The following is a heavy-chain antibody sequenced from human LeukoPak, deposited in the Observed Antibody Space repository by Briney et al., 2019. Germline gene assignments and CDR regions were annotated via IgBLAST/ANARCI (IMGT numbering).Heavy chain of an antibody. V-gene: IGHV3-30*04. J-gene: IGHJ6*02. D-gene: IGHD5-18*01. Sequence: PGRSLRLSCAASGFTFSSYAMHWVRQAPGKGLEWVAVISHDGSNKYYADSVKGRFTISGDNSKNTLYLQMNSLGAEDTAVYYCARDQGYGGYYGMDVWGQGTTVTVSS. CDR1: GFTFSSYA. CDR2: ISHDGSNK. CDR3: ARDQGYGGYYGMDV.